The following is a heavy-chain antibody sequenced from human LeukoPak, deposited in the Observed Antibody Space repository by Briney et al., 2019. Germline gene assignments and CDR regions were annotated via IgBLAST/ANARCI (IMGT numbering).Heavy chain of an antibody. V-gene: IGHV3-33*06. CDR3: AKDLMDYDILTGYYEY. J-gene: IGHJ4*02. Sequence: PGGSLRLSCAASGFTFSSYGMHWVRQAPGKGLEWVAVIWYDGSNKYYADSVKGRFTISRDNYKNTLYLQMNSLRAEDTAVYYCAKDLMDYDILTGYYEYWGQGTLVTVP. CDR2: IWYDGSNK. D-gene: IGHD3-9*01. CDR1: GFTFSSYG.